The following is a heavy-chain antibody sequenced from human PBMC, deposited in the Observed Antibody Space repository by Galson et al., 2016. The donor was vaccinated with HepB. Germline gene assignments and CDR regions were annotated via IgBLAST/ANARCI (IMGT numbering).Heavy chain of an antibody. Sequence: CAISGDSVSSNVATWHWIRQSPSRGLEWLGRTYYGSKWYNDYAVSVKSRITINPDTSKNQFSLHLNSVTPEDTAVYYCARGGGPLGTAMVVDHFDYWGQGTLVSVSS. J-gene: IGHJ4*02. CDR3: ARGGGPLGTAMVVDHFDY. D-gene: IGHD5-18*01. V-gene: IGHV6-1*01. CDR1: GDSVSSNVAT. CDR2: TYYGSKWYN.